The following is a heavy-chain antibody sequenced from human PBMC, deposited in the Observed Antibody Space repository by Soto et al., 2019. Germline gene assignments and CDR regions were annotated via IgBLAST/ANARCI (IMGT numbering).Heavy chain of an antibody. D-gene: IGHD3-3*01. J-gene: IGHJ5*02. CDR3: AREQLRFLEWLPPNWFDP. V-gene: IGHV3-48*02. Sequence: EVQLVESGGGLVQPGGSLRLSCAASGFTFSSYSMNWVRQAPGKGLEWVPYISSSSSTIYYADSVKGRFTISRDNAKNSLYLQMNSLRDEDTAVYYCAREQLRFLEWLPPNWFDPWGQGTLVTVSS. CDR2: ISSSSSTI. CDR1: GFTFSSYS.